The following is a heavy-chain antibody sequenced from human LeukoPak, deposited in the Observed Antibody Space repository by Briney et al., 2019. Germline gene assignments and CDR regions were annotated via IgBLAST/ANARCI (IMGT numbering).Heavy chain of an antibody. D-gene: IGHD6-6*01. CDR3: ARVPSFQSYSSYLGYYYYYMDV. J-gene: IGHJ6*03. CDR1: GGSFSVYY. V-gene: IGHV4-34*01. Sequence: PSETLSLTCAVYGGSFSVYYWSWIRQPPGKGLEWIGEINHSGSTNYNPSLKSRVTISVDTSKNQFSLKLSSVTAADTAVYYCARVPSFQSYSSYLGYYYYYMDVWGKGTTVTVSS. CDR2: INHSGST.